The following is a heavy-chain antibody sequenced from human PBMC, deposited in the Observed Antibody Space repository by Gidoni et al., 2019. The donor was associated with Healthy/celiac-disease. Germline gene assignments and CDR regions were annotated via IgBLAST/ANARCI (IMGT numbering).Heavy chain of an antibody. D-gene: IGHD6-25*01. J-gene: IGHJ3*02. CDR3: ARVRIAATKFDAFDI. V-gene: IGHV3-7*01. Sequence: PGKGLEWVANIKQDGSEKYYVDSVKGRFTISRDNAKNSLYLQMNSLRAEDTAVYYCARVRIAATKFDAFDIRGQGTMVTVSS. CDR2: IKQDGSEK.